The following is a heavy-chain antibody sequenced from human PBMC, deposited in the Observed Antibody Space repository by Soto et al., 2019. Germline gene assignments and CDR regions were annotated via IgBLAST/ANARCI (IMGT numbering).Heavy chain of an antibody. J-gene: IGHJ4*02. Sequence: EVQLVESGGGLVQPGGSLTLSCAASGFTFSSYPMNWVRLAPGKGLEWISHIRSSGDSIQYADSVKGRFTISRDNAKNSLYLQMNSLRDEDTAVYYCASDRDWGFDYWGQGTLVTFSS. D-gene: IGHD7-27*01. V-gene: IGHV3-48*03. CDR1: GFTFSSYP. CDR3: ASDRDWGFDY. CDR2: IRSSGDSI.